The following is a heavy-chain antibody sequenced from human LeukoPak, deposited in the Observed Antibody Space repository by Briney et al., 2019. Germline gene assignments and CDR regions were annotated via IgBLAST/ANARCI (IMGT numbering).Heavy chain of an antibody. V-gene: IGHV3-74*01. CDR1: GFTFSSYW. D-gene: IGHD5-24*01. CDR3: ARDGLAAITFDY. Sequence: GGSLRLSCVASGFTFSSYWMHWVRQAPGKGLVWVSHINSDGSSTTYADSVKGRFTISRDNAKSTLYLQINSLRAEDTAVYYCARDGLAAITFDYWGQGILVTVSS. J-gene: IGHJ4*02. CDR2: INSDGSST.